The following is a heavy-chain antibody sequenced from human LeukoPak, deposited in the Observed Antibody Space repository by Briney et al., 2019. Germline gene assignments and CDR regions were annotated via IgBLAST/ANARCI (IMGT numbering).Heavy chain of an antibody. J-gene: IGHJ5*02. CDR1: GGSFSGYY. D-gene: IGHD3-9*01. CDR2: INHSGRT. CDR3: ASSAYYDILTGVTAGRWFDP. Sequence: SETLSLTCAVYGGSFSGYYWSWIREPPGKGLEWSGEINHSGRTNYNPSLKSRVTISVDTSKNQFSLKLSSVTAADTAVYYCASSAYYDILTGVTAGRWFDPWGQGTLVTVSS. V-gene: IGHV4-34*01.